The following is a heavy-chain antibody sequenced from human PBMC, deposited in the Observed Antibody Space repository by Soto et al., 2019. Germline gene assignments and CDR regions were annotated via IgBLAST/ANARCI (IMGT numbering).Heavy chain of an antibody. D-gene: IGHD2-15*01. J-gene: IGHJ3*02. V-gene: IGHV3-23*01. CDR2: ISGSGGST. CDR3: AKDRGVSYCSGGSCTSDAFDI. Sequence: GGSLRLSCAASGFTFSSYAMSWVRQAPGKGLEWVSAISGSGGSTYYADSVKGRFTISRDNSKNTLYLQMKSLRAEDTAVYDCAKDRGVSYCSGGSCTSDAFDIWGQGTMVTVSS. CDR1: GFTFSSYA.